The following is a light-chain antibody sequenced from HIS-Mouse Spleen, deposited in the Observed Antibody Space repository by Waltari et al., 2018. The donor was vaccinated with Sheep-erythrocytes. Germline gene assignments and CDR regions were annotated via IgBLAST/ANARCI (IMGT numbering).Light chain of an antibody. CDR1: SSDVGGYNY. J-gene: IGLJ3*02. V-gene: IGLV2-8*01. Sequence: QSALTQPPSASGSPGQSVTISCTGTSSDVGGYNYVSWYQQHPGHAPKLMIYEVSKRPAGGSDRFAGTKSGNTASLTVSGRQAEDEAEYYCSSYAGSNKWVFGGGTKLTVL. CDR3: SSYAGSNKWV. CDR2: EVS.